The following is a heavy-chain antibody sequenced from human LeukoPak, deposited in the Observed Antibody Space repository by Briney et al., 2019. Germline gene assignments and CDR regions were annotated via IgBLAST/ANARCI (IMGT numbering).Heavy chain of an antibody. CDR2: ISDSGGGT. CDR1: GFTFSSYA. J-gene: IGHJ6*02. CDR3: AKTNFYYYVMDV. V-gene: IGHV3-23*01. Sequence: GGSLRLSCAASGFTFSSYAMSWVRQAPGKGLEWVSIISDSGGGTYYADSVKGRFTISRDNSKNTLYLQMNRLRAEDTAVYYCAKTNFYYYVMDVWGQGTTVTVSS.